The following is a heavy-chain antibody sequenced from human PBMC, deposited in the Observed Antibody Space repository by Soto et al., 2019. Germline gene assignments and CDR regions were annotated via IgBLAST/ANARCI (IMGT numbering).Heavy chain of an antibody. Sequence: QVQLVKSGAEVKKPGASVKVSCKASGYSFTSYAMHWVRQAPVQRLEWMGWINAGNGNTKYSQKFQGRVTITRDTSASTAYMELSSLRSEDTAVYYCARGPGGPDGPGDYWGQGTLVTVSS. CDR1: GYSFTSYA. CDR3: ARGPGGPDGPGDY. V-gene: IGHV1-3*01. D-gene: IGHD2-15*01. J-gene: IGHJ4*02. CDR2: INAGNGNT.